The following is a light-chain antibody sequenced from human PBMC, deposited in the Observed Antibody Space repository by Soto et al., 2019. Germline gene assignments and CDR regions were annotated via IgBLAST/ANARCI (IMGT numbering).Light chain of an antibody. CDR1: SSDITDNKY. J-gene: IGLJ1*01. V-gene: IGLV2-8*01. CDR2: EVN. CDR3: NSYVGSNNYV. Sequence: QSALTQPPSASGSPGQSVTISCTVTSSDITDNKYVSWFQQHPGKAPKVLIYEVNKRPSGVPDRFSGSKSGNTASLTGSGLQADDEADYYCNSYVGSNNYVFGTGTKVTVL.